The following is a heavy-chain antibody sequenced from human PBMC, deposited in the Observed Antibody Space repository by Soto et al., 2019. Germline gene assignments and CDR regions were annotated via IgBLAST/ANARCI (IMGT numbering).Heavy chain of an antibody. CDR2: ISSSGSTI. V-gene: IGHV3-48*03. D-gene: IGHD4-4*01. CDR1: GFTFSSYE. Sequence: GGSLRLSCAASGFTFSSYEMNWVRQAPGKXLEWVSYISSSGSTIYYADSVKGRFTISRDNAKNSLYLQMNSLRAEDTAVYYCARDDYSNYGHYYYGMDVWGQGTTVTVSS. J-gene: IGHJ6*02. CDR3: ARDDYSNYGHYYYGMDV.